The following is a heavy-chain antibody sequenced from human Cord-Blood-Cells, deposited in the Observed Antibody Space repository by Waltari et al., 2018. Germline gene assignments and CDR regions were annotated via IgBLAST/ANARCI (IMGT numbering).Heavy chain of an antibody. CDR1: GGSFSGYY. D-gene: IGHD1-26*01. Sequence: QVQLQQWGAGLLKPSETLSLTCAVYGGSFSGYYWSWIRQPPGKGLEWIGEINHSGSTNYHPSLKSRVTISVDTSKNQFSLKLSSVTAADTAVYYCARGSRYSGSYWGQGTLVTVSS. V-gene: IGHV4-34*01. CDR3: ARGSRYSGSY. CDR2: INHSGST. J-gene: IGHJ4*02.